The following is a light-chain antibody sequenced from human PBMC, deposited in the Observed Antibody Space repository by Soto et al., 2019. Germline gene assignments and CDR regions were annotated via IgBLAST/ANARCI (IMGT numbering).Light chain of an antibody. Sequence: IQMTQSPSSLSASVGDRVTITCRASQSISSFLNWYQQKPGKAPTLLIYAASSLQSGVPSRFSGSGSGTEFTLTISSLQPEDSATYYCQQSYSGRTFGLGTTVEIK. CDR3: QQSYSGRT. CDR1: QSISSF. J-gene: IGKJ1*01. CDR2: AAS. V-gene: IGKV1-39*01.